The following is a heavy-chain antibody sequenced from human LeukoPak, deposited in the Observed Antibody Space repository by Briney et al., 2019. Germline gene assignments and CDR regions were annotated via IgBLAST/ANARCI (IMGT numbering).Heavy chain of an antibody. D-gene: IGHD6-19*01. V-gene: IGHV3-9*01. CDR3: AKAAVAGVIDY. CDR2: ISWNSGSI. CDR1: GFTFDDYA. Sequence: GGSLGLSCAASGFTFDDYAMHWVRQAPGKGLEWVSGISWNSGSIGYADSVKGRFTISRDNAKNSLYLQMNSLRAEDTALYYCAKAAVAGVIDYWGQGTLVTVSS. J-gene: IGHJ4*02.